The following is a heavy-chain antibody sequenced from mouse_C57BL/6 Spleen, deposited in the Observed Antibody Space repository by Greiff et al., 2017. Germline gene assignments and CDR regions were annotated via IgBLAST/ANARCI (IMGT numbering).Heavy chain of an antibody. CDR3: ARDTVYYGNYDYFDY. J-gene: IGHJ2*01. D-gene: IGHD2-1*01. CDR1: GFTFSSYA. CDR2: ISDGGSYT. Sequence: EVKLVESGGGLVKPGGSLKLSCAASGFTFSSYAMSWVRQTPEKRLEWVATISDGGSYTYYPDNVKGRFPISRDNAKNNLYLQMSHLKSEDTAMYYCARDTVYYGNYDYFDYWGQGTTLTVSS. V-gene: IGHV5-4*01.